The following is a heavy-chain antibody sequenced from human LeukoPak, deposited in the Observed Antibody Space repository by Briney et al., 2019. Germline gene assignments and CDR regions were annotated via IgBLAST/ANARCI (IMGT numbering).Heavy chain of an antibody. D-gene: IGHD3-16*02. J-gene: IGHJ4*02. CDR3: AKEYYDYVWGSYRYLHY. CDR1: GCTFSSYG. CDR2: ISYDGSNK. Sequence: GRSLRLYCAASGCTFSSYGMHWVRQAPGKGLEWVAVISYDGSNKFYADSVKGRFTISRDNSKNTLYLQMNSLRAEDTAVYYCAKEYYDYVWGSYRYLHYWGQGTLVTVSS. V-gene: IGHV3-30*18.